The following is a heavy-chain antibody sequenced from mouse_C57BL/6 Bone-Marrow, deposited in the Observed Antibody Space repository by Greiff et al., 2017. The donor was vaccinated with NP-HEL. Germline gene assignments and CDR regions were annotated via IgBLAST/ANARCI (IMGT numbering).Heavy chain of an antibody. Sequence: QVQLKQSGPELVKPGASVKLSCKASGYTFTSYDINWVKQRPGQGLEWIGWIYPRDGSTKYNEKFKGKATLTVDTSSSTAYMELHSLTSEDSAVYYCARHYYGSSYDYFDYWGQGTTLTVSS. CDR2: IYPRDGST. V-gene: IGHV1-85*01. D-gene: IGHD1-1*01. CDR3: ARHYYGSSYDYFDY. CDR1: GYTFTSYD. J-gene: IGHJ2*01.